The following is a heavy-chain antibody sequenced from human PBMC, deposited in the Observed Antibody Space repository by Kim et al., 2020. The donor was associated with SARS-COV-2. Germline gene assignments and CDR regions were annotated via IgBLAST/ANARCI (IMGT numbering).Heavy chain of an antibody. V-gene: IGHV4-39*01. CDR3: ARQAPNMVRGVITN. D-gene: IGHD3-10*01. J-gene: IGHJ4*02. Sequence: PSLKSRVTISVDTSKNQFSLKLSSVTAADTAVYYCARQAPNMVRGVITNWGQGTLVTVSS.